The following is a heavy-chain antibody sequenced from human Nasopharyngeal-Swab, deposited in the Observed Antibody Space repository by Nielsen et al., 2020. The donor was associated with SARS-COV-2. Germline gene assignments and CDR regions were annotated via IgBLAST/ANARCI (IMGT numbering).Heavy chain of an antibody. J-gene: IGHJ5*02. V-gene: IGHV4-59*01. CDR2: LFHSGTT. D-gene: IGHD6-13*01. CDR3: ARAGGASGTAWFDP. Sequence: SETLSLTCTVSGGSISGFYWSWIRQPPGMGLEWIGNLFHSGTTNYNPSLKSRVTISVDKSNNQASLTLGSVTAADTAIYYCARAGGASGTAWFDPWGQGAQVIVSS. CDR1: GGSISGFY.